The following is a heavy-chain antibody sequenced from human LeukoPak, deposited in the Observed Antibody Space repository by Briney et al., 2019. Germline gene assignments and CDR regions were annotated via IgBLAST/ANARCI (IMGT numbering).Heavy chain of an antibody. Sequence: ASVKVSCKASGYTFTRYYMQWVRQAPGQGLEWMGILNPSGGSTTYAQKFQGRVTMTRDTSTSTVYMQLSSLRSEDTAVYYCAGGSGWYGSFDYWGQGTLVTVSS. CDR2: LNPSGGST. V-gene: IGHV1-46*01. CDR3: AGGSGWYGSFDY. J-gene: IGHJ4*02. CDR1: GYTFTRYY. D-gene: IGHD6-19*01.